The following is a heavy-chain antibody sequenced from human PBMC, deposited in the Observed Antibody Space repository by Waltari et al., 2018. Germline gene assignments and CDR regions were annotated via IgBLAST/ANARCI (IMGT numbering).Heavy chain of an antibody. V-gene: IGHV3-48*01. J-gene: IGHJ4*02. D-gene: IGHD4-17*01. CDR3: ARWSRTVAYYFDY. CDR1: GFTFNSYA. CDR2: ISSSSSTI. Sequence: EVQLLESGGGLVQPGGSLRLSCAASGFTFNSYAMNWVRQAPGKGLEWVSYISSSSSTIYYADSVKGRFTISRDNAKNSLYLQMNSLRAEDTAVYYCARWSRTVAYYFDYWGQGTLVTVSS.